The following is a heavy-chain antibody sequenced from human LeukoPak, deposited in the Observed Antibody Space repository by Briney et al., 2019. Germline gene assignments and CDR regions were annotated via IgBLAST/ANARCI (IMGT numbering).Heavy chain of an antibody. Sequence: KSGRSLRLSCAASGFTFSEYYMSWIRQAPGKGLEWISYISSSGTTIYYADSVKGRFTISRDNAENSLYLHMNSLRAEDTAVYYCARDKAYYDILTGYFPQFDYWGQGTLVTVSS. CDR3: ARDKAYYDILTGYFPQFDY. CDR1: GFTFSEYY. CDR2: ISSSGTTI. D-gene: IGHD3-9*01. J-gene: IGHJ4*02. V-gene: IGHV3-11*01.